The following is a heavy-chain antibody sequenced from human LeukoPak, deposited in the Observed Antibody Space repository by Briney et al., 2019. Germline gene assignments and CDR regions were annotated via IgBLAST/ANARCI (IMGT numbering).Heavy chain of an antibody. J-gene: IGHJ5*02. V-gene: IGHV1-69*13. CDR2: IIPIFGTA. Sequence: ASVKVPCKASGGTFSSYAISWVRQAPGQGLEWMGGIIPIFGTANYAQKFQGRVTITADESTSTAYMELSSLRSEDTAVYYCARDDSGYYGSGSPNWFDPWGQGTLVTVSS. CDR1: GGTFSSYA. CDR3: ARDDSGYYGSGSPNWFDP. D-gene: IGHD3-10*01.